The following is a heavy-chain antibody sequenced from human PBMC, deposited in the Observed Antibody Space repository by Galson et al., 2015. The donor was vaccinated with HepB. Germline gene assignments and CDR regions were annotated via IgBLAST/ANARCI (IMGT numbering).Heavy chain of an antibody. CDR3: ASPSSPFCVSNICQHFHF. CDR1: GFTFSSYG. J-gene: IGHJ4*02. Sequence: SLRLSCAASGFTFSSYGMHWVRQAPGKGLEWVTIMSYDGSTKHYADSVRGRFTISRDNSNNTLYLQMDSLRAEDTAVYYCASPSSPFCVSNICQHFHFWGQGTLVTVSS. D-gene: IGHD4-11*01. V-gene: IGHV3-30*03. CDR2: MSYDGSTK.